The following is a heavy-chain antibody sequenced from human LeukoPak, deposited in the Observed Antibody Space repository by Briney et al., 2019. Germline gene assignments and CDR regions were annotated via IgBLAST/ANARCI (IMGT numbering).Heavy chain of an antibody. CDR1: GGSISSYY. J-gene: IGHJ6*03. V-gene: IGHV4-59*01. CDR2: IYYSGST. D-gene: IGHD2-15*01. CDR3: ASCALAEVSMGA. Sequence: SETLSLTCTVSGGSISSYYWSWIRQPPGKGLEWIGYIYYSGSTNYNPSLKSRVTISVDTSKKQFSLKLSSVTAADTAVYYCASCALAEVSMGAWGKGTTVTVSS.